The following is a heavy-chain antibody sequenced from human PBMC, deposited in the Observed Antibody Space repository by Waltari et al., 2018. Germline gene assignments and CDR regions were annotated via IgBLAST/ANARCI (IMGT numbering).Heavy chain of an antibody. CDR2: IYYSGST. J-gene: IGHJ4*02. CDR3: AAGGVYYDILTGYSNSFDY. Sequence: QVQLQESGPGLVKPSETLSLTCTVSGGSISSHYWSWIRQPTGKGLEWIGYIYYSGSTNYNPSLKSRVTISVDTSKNQFSLKLSSVTAADTAVYYCAAGGVYYDILTGYSNSFDYWGQGTLVTVSS. CDR1: GGSISSHY. D-gene: IGHD3-9*01. V-gene: IGHV4-59*11.